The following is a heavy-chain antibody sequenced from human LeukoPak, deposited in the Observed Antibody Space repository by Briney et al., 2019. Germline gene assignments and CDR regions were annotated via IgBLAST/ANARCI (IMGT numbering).Heavy chain of an antibody. CDR1: GGSFSGYY. Sequence: PSETLSLTCAVYGGSFSGYYWSWIRQPPGKGLEWIGEINHSGSTNYNPSLKSRVTISVDTSKNQFSLKLSSVTAADTAVYYCARRAGLVRYYYYGMDVWGQGTTVTVSS. V-gene: IGHV4-34*01. CDR3: ARRAGLVRYYYYGMDV. D-gene: IGHD3/OR15-3a*01. J-gene: IGHJ6*02. CDR2: INHSGST.